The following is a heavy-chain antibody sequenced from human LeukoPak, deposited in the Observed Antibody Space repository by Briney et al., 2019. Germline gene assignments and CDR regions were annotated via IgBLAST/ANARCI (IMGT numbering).Heavy chain of an antibody. J-gene: IGHJ6*02. CDR2: ISSSSSTI. V-gene: IGHV3-48*01. D-gene: IGHD2-2*01. CDR1: GFTSSSYR. CDR3: ARYPDCSSTSCYYYYGMDV. Sequence: SGESLRLSCAASGFTSSSYRMNWVRQAPGKGLEWVSYISSSSSTIYYADSVKGRFTISRDNAKNSLYLQMNSLRAEDTAVYYCARYPDCSSTSCYYYYGMDVWGQGTTVTVSS.